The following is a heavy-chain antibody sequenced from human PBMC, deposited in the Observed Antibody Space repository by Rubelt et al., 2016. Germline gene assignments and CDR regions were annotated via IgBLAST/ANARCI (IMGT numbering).Heavy chain of an antibody. D-gene: IGHD3-9*01. CDR1: GGSISGSNYY. J-gene: IGHJ4*02. CDR2: IYNTGST. CDR3: AVDILTGTAY. Sequence: QLQLQESGPGLVKPSETLSLTCTVSGGSISGSNYYWGWIRQPPGKGLEWIGAIYNTGSTYSNPSLKSRLTISADTSKNQFSLKLSSVTAADAAVYYGAVDILTGTAYWGQGILVTVSS. V-gene: IGHV4-39*01.